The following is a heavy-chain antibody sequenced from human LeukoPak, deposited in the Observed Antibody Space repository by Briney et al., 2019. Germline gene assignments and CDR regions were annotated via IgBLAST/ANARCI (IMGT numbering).Heavy chain of an antibody. D-gene: IGHD3-10*01. J-gene: IGHJ6*02. V-gene: IGHV3-30*18. CDR1: GFTFSSYG. Sequence: PGRSLRLSCAASGFTFSSYGMHWVRQAPGKGLEWVAVISYDGSNKYYADSVKGRFTISRDNSKNTLYLQMNSLRAEDTAVYYCAKDVHGSGMDVWGQGTTVTVSS. CDR3: AKDVHGSGMDV. CDR2: ISYDGSNK.